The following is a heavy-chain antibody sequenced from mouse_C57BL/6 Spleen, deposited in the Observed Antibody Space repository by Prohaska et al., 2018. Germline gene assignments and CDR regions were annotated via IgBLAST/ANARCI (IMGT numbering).Heavy chain of an antibody. D-gene: IGHD3-1*01. V-gene: IGHV6-3*01. Sequence: EVKLEESGGGLVQPGGSMKLSCVASGFTFSNYWMNWVRQSPEKGLEWVAQIRLKSDNYATHYAESVKGRFTISRDDSKSSVYLQMNNLRAEDTGIYYCTVGYGYAMDYWGQGTSVTVSS. CDR2: IRLKSDNYAT. CDR3: TVGYGYAMDY. J-gene: IGHJ4*01. CDR1: GFTFSNYW.